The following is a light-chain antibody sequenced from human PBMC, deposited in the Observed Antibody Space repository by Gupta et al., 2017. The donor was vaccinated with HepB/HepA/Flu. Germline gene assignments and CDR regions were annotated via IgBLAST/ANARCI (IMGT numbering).Light chain of an antibody. V-gene: IGKV1-5*03. Sequence: DIQLTQSPSTLSASVGDRVTITCRASQSISSWLAWYQQKPGKAPKLLIYKASSLESGVPSRFSGSGSGTEFTLTISSLQPDDFATYYCQQYNSYPYTFGQGTKLEIK. CDR1: QSISSW. CDR3: QQYNSYPYT. J-gene: IGKJ2*01. CDR2: KAS.